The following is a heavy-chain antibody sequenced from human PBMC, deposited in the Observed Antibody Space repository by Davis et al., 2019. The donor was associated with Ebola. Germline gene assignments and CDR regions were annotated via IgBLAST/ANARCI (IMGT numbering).Heavy chain of an antibody. J-gene: IGHJ2*01. CDR3: AKPHYGGNSYWYFDL. Sequence: PGWSLRLSCAASGFTFSSYAMSWVRQAPGNGLEWVSAISGSGGSTYYADSVKGRFTISRDNSKNTLYLQMNSLRAEDTAVYYCAKPHYGGNSYWYFDLWGRGTLVTVSS. D-gene: IGHD4-23*01. CDR2: ISGSGGST. V-gene: IGHV3-23*01. CDR1: GFTFSSYA.